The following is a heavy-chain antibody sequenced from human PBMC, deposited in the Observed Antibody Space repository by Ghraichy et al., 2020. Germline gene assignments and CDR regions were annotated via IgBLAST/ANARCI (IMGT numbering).Heavy chain of an antibody. J-gene: IGHJ4*02. D-gene: IGHD2/OR15-2a*01. CDR1: GFTFSSYA. CDR2: ISSGGDSA. Sequence: GGSLRLSCGASGFTFSSYAMTWVRQAPGKGLEWVSTISSGGDSAYYADSVKGRFTISRDNSKNTHYLEMNSLRAEDTAVYYCAKHETGYSTVDHWGQGTLVTVSS. V-gene: IGHV3-23*01. CDR3: AKHETGYSTVDH.